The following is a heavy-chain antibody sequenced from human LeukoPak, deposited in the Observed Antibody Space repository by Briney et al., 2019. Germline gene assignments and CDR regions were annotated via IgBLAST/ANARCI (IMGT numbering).Heavy chain of an antibody. CDR2: ISAYNGNT. V-gene: IGHV1-18*04. D-gene: IGHD5-12*01. CDR1: GYTFTSYG. Sequence: ASVKVSCKASGYTFTSYGISWVRQAPGQGLEWMGWISAYNGNTNYAQKLQGRATMTTDTSTSTAYMELRSLRSDDTAVYYCARSIVATIWPFEDYWGQGTLVTVSS. CDR3: ARSIVATIWPFEDY. J-gene: IGHJ4*02.